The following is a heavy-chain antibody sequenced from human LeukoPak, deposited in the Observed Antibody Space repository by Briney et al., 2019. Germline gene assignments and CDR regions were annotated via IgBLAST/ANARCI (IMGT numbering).Heavy chain of an antibody. CDR2: IRGDGRTT. Sequence: HPGGSLRLSCAASGFTFGDYAMHWVRQAPGKGLECVSLIRGDGRTTSYAGSVKGRFTISRDNSKNSLYLQMSSLSGEDTAMYYCAKDAVAGTWLHYWAQGTLVTVSS. D-gene: IGHD6-19*01. CDR1: GFTFGDYA. V-gene: IGHV3-43*02. CDR3: AKDAVAGTWLHY. J-gene: IGHJ4*02.